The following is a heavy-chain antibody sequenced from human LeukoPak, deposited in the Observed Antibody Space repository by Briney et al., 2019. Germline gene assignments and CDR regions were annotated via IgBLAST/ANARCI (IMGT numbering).Heavy chain of an antibody. CDR1: GFTVSSNY. D-gene: IGHD5-18*01. V-gene: IGHV3-66*01. J-gene: IGHJ4*02. CDR2: IYSGGST. CDR3: ARVSNSYGPYYFDY. Sequence: GGSLRLSCAASGFTVSSNYMSWVRQAPGKGLEWVSVIYSGGSTYYADSVKGRFTISRDNSKNTLYRQMNSLRVEDTAVYYCARVSNSYGPYYFDYWGQGTLVTVSS.